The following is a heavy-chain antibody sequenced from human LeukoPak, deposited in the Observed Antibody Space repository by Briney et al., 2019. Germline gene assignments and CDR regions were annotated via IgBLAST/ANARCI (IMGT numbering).Heavy chain of an antibody. CDR2: IYSGGST. CDR1: GFTVSSNY. J-gene: IGHJ2*01. V-gene: IGHV3-66*01. CDR3: AREYGDGYWYFDL. Sequence: GGSLRLSCAASGFTVSSNYMSWVRQAPGKGLEWVSVIYSGGSTYYADSVKGRFTISRDNSKNTPYLQMNSLRAEDTAVYYCAREYGDGYWYFDLWGRGTLVSVSS. D-gene: IGHD4-17*01.